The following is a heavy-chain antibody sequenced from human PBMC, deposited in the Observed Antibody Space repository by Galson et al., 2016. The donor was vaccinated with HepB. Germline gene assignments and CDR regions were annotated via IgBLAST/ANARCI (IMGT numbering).Heavy chain of an antibody. J-gene: IGHJ4*02. Sequence: QSGAEVKKPGESLRISCKTSGYSFTSYWISWVRQMPGNGLEWMGRIDPSGSYTKYSPSFRGHVTISVDKSTSTAYLEFTSLKSSDNAMHYCARHCSGGSCYHPDYWGQGTLVTVSS. V-gene: IGHV5-10-1*01. CDR2: IDPSGSYT. D-gene: IGHD2-15*01. CDR3: ARHCSGGSCYHPDY. CDR1: GYSFTSYW.